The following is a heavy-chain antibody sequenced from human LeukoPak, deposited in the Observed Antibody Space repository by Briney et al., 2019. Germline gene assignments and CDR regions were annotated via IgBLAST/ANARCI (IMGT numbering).Heavy chain of an antibody. D-gene: IGHD3-22*01. Sequence: GGSLRLSSAASGFTFSSYWMHWVRQAPGKGLVWVSRINSDGSSTSYADSVKGRFTISRDNAKNTLYLQMNSLRAEDTAVYYCAREDRVVITYDYWGQGTLVTVSS. J-gene: IGHJ4*02. CDR3: AREDRVVITYDY. CDR2: INSDGSST. V-gene: IGHV3-74*01. CDR1: GFTFSSYW.